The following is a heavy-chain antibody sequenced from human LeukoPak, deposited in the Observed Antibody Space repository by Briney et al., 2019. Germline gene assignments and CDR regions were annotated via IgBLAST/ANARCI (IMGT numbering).Heavy chain of an antibody. D-gene: IGHD6-13*01. CDR1: GGTFSSYA. V-gene: IGHV1-69*05. J-gene: IGHJ4*02. Sequence: GASVQVSCKASGGTFSSYAISWVRQAPGQGLEWMGRIIPIFGTANYAQKFQGRGTITTDESTSTAYMELSSLRSEDTAVYYCARDGKEYSSSPQSFDYWGQGTLVTVSS. CDR2: IIPIFGTA. CDR3: ARDGKEYSSSPQSFDY.